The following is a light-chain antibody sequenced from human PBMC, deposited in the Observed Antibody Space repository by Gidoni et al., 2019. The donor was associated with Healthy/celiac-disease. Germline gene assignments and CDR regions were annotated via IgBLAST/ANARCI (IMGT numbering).Light chain of an antibody. J-gene: IGKJ4*01. Sequence: DIQMTQSPSSLSASVGDRVTITCRASQSISSYLNWYQQKPGKAPKLLIYAASSLQSGVPSRFSGSGSGTDFTLTISSLQPEDFATYYCQQSYSTLLTXXXXTKXEIK. CDR2: AAS. CDR1: QSISSY. CDR3: QQSYSTLLT. V-gene: IGKV1-39*01.